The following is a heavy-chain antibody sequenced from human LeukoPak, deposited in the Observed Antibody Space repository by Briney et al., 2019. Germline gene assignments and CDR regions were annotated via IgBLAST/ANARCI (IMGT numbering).Heavy chain of an antibody. CDR3: ARQTDDYGGNYGMDV. Sequence: SETLSLTCAVYGGSFSGYYWSWIRQPPGKGLEWIGEINHSGSTNYNPSLKSRVTISVDTSKNQFSLKLSSVTAADTAVYHCARQTDDYGGNYGMDVWGQGTTVTVSS. CDR1: GGSFSGYY. D-gene: IGHD4-23*01. J-gene: IGHJ6*02. CDR2: INHSGST. V-gene: IGHV4-34*01.